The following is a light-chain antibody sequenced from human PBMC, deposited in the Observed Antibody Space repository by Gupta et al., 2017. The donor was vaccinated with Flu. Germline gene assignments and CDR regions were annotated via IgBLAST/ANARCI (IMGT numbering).Light chain of an antibody. V-gene: IGLV3-21*02. CDR3: QVWDPISDHYV. CDR2: DDR. J-gene: IGLJ1*01. Sequence: SYMLTQPPSVSVAPGQTASITCGGNNIGSKSVHWYQQKPGQAPVLVIYDDRDRPTGIPERFSGSKSGNTAALTISTVEAGDEADYYCQVWDPISDHYVFGAGTKVTVL. CDR1: NIGSKS.